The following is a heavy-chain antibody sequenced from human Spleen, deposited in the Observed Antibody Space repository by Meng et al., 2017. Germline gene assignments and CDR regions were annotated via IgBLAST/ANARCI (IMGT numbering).Heavy chain of an antibody. D-gene: IGHD3-16*01. Sequence: GESLKISCAASGFTFSSYEMNWVRQAPGGGLEWVSYISSGGSVIYYADSVKGRFTISRDNAKNSLYLQMNSLRAEDTAVYYCARERGKGSYYYNAMDVWGQGTTVTVSS. CDR1: GFTFSSYE. V-gene: IGHV3-48*03. CDR2: ISSGGSVI. CDR3: ARERGKGSYYYNAMDV. J-gene: IGHJ6*02.